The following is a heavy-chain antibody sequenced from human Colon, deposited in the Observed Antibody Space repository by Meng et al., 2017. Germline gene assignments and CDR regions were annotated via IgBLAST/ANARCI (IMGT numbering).Heavy chain of an antibody. CDR3: ARERTAESTRFDY. CDR2: ISFDGTNK. CDR1: GFTFSDYS. J-gene: IGHJ4*02. V-gene: IGHV3-30*04. D-gene: IGHD2-21*02. Sequence: GGSLRLSCAVSGFTFSDYSMHWVRQAPGKGLQWVAVISFDGTNKYYPDSVKGRFTVSRDNSKHTLYLQIDSVTAQDTAVYYYARERTAESTRFDYWARG.